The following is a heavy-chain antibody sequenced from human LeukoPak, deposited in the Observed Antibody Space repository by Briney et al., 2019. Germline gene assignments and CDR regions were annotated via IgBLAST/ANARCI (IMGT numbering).Heavy chain of an antibody. CDR2: ISGSSDDI. J-gene: IGHJ4*02. Sequence: PGGSLRLSCAGSEFTFSSYSMHWVRQAPGKGLEWVSSISGSSDDIYYADSVEGRFTISRDNSRNSLYLQMNRLRAEDTALYYCARRGYHDYSGFDYWGQGTLVTVSS. D-gene: IGHD1-26*01. CDR1: EFTFSSYS. V-gene: IGHV3-21*01. CDR3: ARRGYHDYSGFDY.